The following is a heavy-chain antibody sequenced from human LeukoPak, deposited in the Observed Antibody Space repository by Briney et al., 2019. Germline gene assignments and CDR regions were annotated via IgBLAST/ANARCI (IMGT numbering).Heavy chain of an antibody. J-gene: IGHJ4*02. CDR1: GFIFSHYG. CDR2: LEKDGDDV. Sequence: GGSLRLSCGASGFIFSHYGMHWVRQAPGKGLEWVAYLEKDGDDVMYGDSVKGRFTISRDNSKNKVYLQMNSLRSEDTAVYYCAKDSGTLHGGPDFWGQGTLVSASS. D-gene: IGHD3-10*01. V-gene: IGHV3-30*02. CDR3: AKDSGTLHGGPDF.